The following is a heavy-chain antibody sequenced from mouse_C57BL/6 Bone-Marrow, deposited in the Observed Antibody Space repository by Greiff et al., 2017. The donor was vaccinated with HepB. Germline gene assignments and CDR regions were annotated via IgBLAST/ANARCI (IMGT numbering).Heavy chain of an antibody. J-gene: IGHJ2*01. Sequence: VQLKQSGPGMVKPSQSLSLTCTVTGYSITSGYDWHWIRHFPGNKLEWMGYISYSGSTNYNPSLKSRISITHDTSKNHFFLKLNSVTTEDTATYYCARADGSSYFDYWGQGTTLTVSS. CDR1: GYSITSGYD. CDR2: ISYSGST. D-gene: IGHD1-3*01. V-gene: IGHV3-1*01. CDR3: ARADGSSYFDY.